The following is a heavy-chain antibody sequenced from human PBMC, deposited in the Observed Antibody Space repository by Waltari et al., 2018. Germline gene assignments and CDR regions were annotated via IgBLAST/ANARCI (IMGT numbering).Heavy chain of an antibody. CDR1: GYTLTELS. V-gene: IGHV1-24*01. D-gene: IGHD3-16*01. Sequence: QVQLVQSGAEVKKPGASVKVSCKVSGYTLTELSMHWVRQAPGKGLEWMGGFDPEEGETIEEQKCQGRGSMTEETSTDTAYMELSSVRSEETAGDYCATVRQFGWFDPWGQGTLVTVSS. J-gene: IGHJ5*02. CDR3: ATVRQFGWFDP. CDR2: FDPEEGET.